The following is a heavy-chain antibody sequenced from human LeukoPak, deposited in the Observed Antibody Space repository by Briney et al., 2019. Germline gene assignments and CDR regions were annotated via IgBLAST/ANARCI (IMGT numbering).Heavy chain of an antibody. D-gene: IGHD2-8*01. CDR2: ISYTGNT. CDR1: GGSISSTTYS. V-gene: IGHV4-39*01. J-gene: IGHJ3*02. CDR3: ARQSNNGFDI. Sequence: SETLSLTCTISGGSISSTTYSWGWIRQSPGKGLEWIGNISYTGNTYYNPSLKSRVTLSVDTSKNQFSLKLNSVPAADTATYYCARQSNNGFDIWGRGTMVTVSS.